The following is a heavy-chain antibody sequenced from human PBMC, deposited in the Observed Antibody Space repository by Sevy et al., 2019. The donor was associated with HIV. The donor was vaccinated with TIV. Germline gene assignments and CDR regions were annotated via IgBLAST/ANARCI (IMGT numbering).Heavy chain of an antibody. CDR3: ARALRYCGGLNCYPGAFDI. CDR1: NFTFSAYT. D-gene: IGHD2-15*01. Sequence: GGSLRLSCEASNFTFSAYTMTWVRQAPGKGLEWVSSISSTSTYIYYADSLKGRFTISRDNAKNSLYLQLDSLRTEDTALYYCARALRYCGGLNCYPGAFDIWGQGTMVTVS. V-gene: IGHV3-21*06. CDR2: ISSTSTYI. J-gene: IGHJ3*02.